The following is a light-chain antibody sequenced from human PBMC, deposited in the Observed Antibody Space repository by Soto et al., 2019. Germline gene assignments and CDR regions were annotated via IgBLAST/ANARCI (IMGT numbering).Light chain of an antibody. V-gene: IGKV3-11*01. CDR2: DVS. J-gene: IGKJ1*01. CDR1: QSISRD. CDR3: QQRNNWPLT. Sequence: ETVLTQSPATLSLSPGERATLSCRASQSISRDLAWYQQKPGQPPRLLICDVSNRATGVPARFSGSGSGTDFTPTISSLEPEDFAVYYCQQRNNWPLTFGQGTKVEIK.